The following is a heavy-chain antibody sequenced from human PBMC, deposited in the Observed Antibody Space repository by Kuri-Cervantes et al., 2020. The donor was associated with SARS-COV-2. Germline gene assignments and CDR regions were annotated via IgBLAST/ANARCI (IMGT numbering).Heavy chain of an antibody. D-gene: IGHD3-3*01. CDR2: ISYDGSNK. V-gene: IGHV3-30-3*01. CDR3: ARVGDSWSGYPTWFDP. J-gene: IGHJ5*02. Sequence: GGSRSLSGPASGFTFSSYAMHWVRQAPGKGLEWVAVISYDGSNKYYADSVKGRFTISRDNSKNTLYLQMNSLRAEGTAVYYCARVGDSWSGYPTWFDPWGQGTLVTVSS. CDR1: GFTFSSYA.